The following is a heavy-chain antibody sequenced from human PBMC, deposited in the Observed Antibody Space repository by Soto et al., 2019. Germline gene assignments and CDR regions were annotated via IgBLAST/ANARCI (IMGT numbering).Heavy chain of an antibody. D-gene: IGHD6-6*01. Sequence: QVQLVQSGAEVKKPGASVKVSCKASGYTFTTYGINWVRQAPGQGLEWMGWISAYNGNTNYAQNLQGRVTMTTDTSTSTAYMELRGMRSDDTAVYYCASDLIAVRPGWFDPWGQGTLVTVSS. CDR3: ASDLIAVRPGWFDP. CDR2: ISAYNGNT. CDR1: GYTFTTYG. V-gene: IGHV1-18*01. J-gene: IGHJ5*02.